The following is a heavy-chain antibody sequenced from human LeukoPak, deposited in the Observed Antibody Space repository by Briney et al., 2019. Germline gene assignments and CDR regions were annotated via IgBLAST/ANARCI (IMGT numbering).Heavy chain of an antibody. J-gene: IGHJ6*03. CDR3: ARDPKKGGYVSHYMDV. V-gene: IGHV1-18*01. CDR2: ISAYNGNT. CDR1: GYTFTSYG. Sequence: GASVKVSCKASGYTFTSYGISWVRQAPGQGLEWMGWISAYNGNTNYAQKLQGRVTMTTDTSTSTAYMELRSLRSDDTAVYYCARDPKKGGYVSHYMDVWGKGTTVTVSS. D-gene: IGHD5-12*01.